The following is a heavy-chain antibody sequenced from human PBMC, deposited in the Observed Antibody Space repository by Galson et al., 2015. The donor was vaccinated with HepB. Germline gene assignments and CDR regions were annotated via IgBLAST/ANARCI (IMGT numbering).Heavy chain of an antibody. J-gene: IGHJ4*02. V-gene: IGHV3-64D*06. CDR1: GFTFSSYA. CDR2: ISSNGGST. Sequence: SLRLSCAASGFTFSSYAMHWVRQAPGKGLEYVSAISSNGGSTYYADSVKGRFTISRDNSKNTLYLQMSSLRAEDTAVYYCVKGGGSSGVDYWGQGTLVTVSS. D-gene: IGHD6-19*01. CDR3: VKGGGSSGVDY.